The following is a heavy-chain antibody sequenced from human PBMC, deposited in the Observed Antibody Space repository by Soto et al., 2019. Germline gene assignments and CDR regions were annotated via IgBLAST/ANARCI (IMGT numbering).Heavy chain of an antibody. CDR2: IYWDDDK. V-gene: IGHV2-5*02. CDR1: GFSLNTVDVA. CDR3: AHKVPDGLFAH. D-gene: IGHD1-1*01. J-gene: IGHJ5*02. Sequence: QITLKESGPTLVKPTQTLTLTCAFSGFSLNTVDVAVGWIRQPPGKALEWLALIYWDDDKRYSPSLKSRLTITRDTSRTQVILLMTNMDPVDTATYYCAHKVPDGLFAHWGQGTLVTVSS.